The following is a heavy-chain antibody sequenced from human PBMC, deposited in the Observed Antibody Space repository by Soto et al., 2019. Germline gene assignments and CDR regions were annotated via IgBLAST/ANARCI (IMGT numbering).Heavy chain of an antibody. CDR3: ARVPVSGVVVPAAQLMEH. Sequence: QVQLVQSGAEVKKPGASVKVSCKASGYTFTSYGISWVRQAPGQGLEWMGWISAYNGTTNYAQKLQGRVTMTTDTSTSTAYMELRSLRSDDTAVYYCARVPVSGVVVPAAQLMEHWGQGTLVTVSS. J-gene: IGHJ1*01. D-gene: IGHD2-2*01. V-gene: IGHV1-18*01. CDR2: ISAYNGTT. CDR1: GYTFTSYG.